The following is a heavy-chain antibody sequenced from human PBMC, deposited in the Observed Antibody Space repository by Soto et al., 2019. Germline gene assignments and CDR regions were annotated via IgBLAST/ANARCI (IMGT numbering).Heavy chain of an antibody. Sequence: QLQLQESGPGLVKPSETLSLTCSVSGDSINSDNYYWGWIRQPPGKGLEWIGSTYYRGNTYYNPSLKTRVTISLDKSKSQFSLKLNSVTAADSAVYFCARLEGLATISYYVDYWGQGTLVTVSS. CDR1: GDSINSDNYY. V-gene: IGHV4-39*01. D-gene: IGHD3-9*01. J-gene: IGHJ4*02. CDR3: ARLEGLATISYYVDY. CDR2: TYYRGNT.